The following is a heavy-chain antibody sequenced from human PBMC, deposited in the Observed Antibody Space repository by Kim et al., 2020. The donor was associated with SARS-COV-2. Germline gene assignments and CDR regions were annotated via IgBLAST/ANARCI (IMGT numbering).Heavy chain of an antibody. J-gene: IGHJ4*02. CDR1: GFTFSNAW. Sequence: GGSLRLSCAASGFTFSNAWMSWVRQAPGKGLEWVGRIKSKTDGGTTDYAAPVKGRFTISRDDSKNTLYLQMKSLKTEDTAVYYCIASTRFGDQRTRSPNFDYWGQSTLVTVSS. CDR3: IASTRFGDQRTRSPNFDY. CDR2: IKSKTDGGTT. D-gene: IGHD3-10*01. V-gene: IGHV3-15*01.